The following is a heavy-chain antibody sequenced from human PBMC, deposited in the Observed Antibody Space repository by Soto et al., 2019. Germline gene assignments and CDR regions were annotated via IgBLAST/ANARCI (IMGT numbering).Heavy chain of an antibody. CDR2: ISGSGGST. CDR1: GFTFSSYA. V-gene: IGHV3-23*01. D-gene: IGHD3-10*01. J-gene: IGHJ4*02. Sequence: GSLRLSCAASGFTFSSYAMSWVRQAPGKGLEWVSAISGSGGSTYYADSVKGRFTISRDNSKNTLYLQMNSLRAEDTAVYYCAKDLTWRGYFDYWGQGTLVTVSS. CDR3: AKDLTWRGYFDY.